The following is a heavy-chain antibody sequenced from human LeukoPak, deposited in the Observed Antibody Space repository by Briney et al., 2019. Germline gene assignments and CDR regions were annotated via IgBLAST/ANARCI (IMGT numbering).Heavy chain of an antibody. Sequence: ASVKAYCKASGHTFTGYYMHWVRQAPGQGLEWMGWINPNSGGTNYAQKFQGRVTMTRDTSISTAYMELSRLRSDDTAVYYCARGYCSSTSCYYYFDYWGQGTLVTVSS. J-gene: IGHJ4*02. D-gene: IGHD2-2*01. CDR2: INPNSGGT. V-gene: IGHV1-2*02. CDR3: ARGYCSSTSCYYYFDY. CDR1: GHTFTGYY.